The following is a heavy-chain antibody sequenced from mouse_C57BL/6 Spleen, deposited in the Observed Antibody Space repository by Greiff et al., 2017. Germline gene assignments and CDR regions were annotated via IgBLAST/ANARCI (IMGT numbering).Heavy chain of an antibody. CDR1: GYAFRSYW. D-gene: IGHD1-1*01. CDR2: IYPGDGDT. V-gene: IGHV1-80*01. Sequence: VKLMESGAELVKPGASVKISCKASGYAFRSYWMNWVKQRPGKGLEWIGQIYPGDGDTNYNGKFKGKATLTADKSSSTAYMQLSSLTSEDSAVYFCARPLFYYGSSSFAYWGQGTLVTVSA. CDR3: ARPLFYYGSSSFAY. J-gene: IGHJ3*01.